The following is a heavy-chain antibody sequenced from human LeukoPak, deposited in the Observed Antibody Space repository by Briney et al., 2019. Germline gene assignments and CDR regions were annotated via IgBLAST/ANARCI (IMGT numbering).Heavy chain of an antibody. D-gene: IGHD3-10*01. V-gene: IGHV4-31*03. CDR2: IFYSGTT. CDR1: GGSISRGGYY. J-gene: IGHJ3*02. Sequence: PSETLSLTCTVSGGSISRGGYYWSWVSQHAGRGREWMGYIFYSGTTYYNPSLTTRVTISVATSKIQFSLKLSSVTAADTAVYYCAKLWFGELLSPFYDAFDIWGQGTMVTVSS. CDR3: AKLWFGELLSPFYDAFDI.